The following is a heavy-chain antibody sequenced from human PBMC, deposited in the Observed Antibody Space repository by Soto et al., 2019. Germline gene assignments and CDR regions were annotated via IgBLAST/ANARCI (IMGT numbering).Heavy chain of an antibody. CDR3: AKLTPKYCSSSTSCYQFHFDY. CDR2: ISGSGGST. CDR1: GFTFSSYA. Sequence: PGGSLRLSCAASGFTFSSYAMSWVRQAPGKGLEWVSAISGSGGSTYYADSVKGRFTISRDNSKNTLYLQMNSLRAEDTAVYYCAKLTPKYCSSSTSCYQFHFDYWGQGTLVTVSS. D-gene: IGHD2-2*01. V-gene: IGHV3-23*01. J-gene: IGHJ4*01.